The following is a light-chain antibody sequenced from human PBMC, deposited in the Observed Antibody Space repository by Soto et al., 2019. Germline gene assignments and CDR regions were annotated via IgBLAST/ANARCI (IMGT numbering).Light chain of an antibody. CDR1: QSVSSN. V-gene: IGKV3-15*01. Sequence: IVLTQSPATLSVSPGDRATLSCRASQSVSSNLAWYQQKPGQAPSLLIYGASTRATGTPARFSGSGSGTEFTLTISSLQSEDFAVYYCQQYIRWPLTFGGGTKVDIK. J-gene: IGKJ4*01. CDR3: QQYIRWPLT. CDR2: GAS.